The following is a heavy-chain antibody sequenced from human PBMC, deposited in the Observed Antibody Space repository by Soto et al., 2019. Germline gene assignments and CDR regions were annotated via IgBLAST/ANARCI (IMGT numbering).Heavy chain of an antibody. D-gene: IGHD4-17*01. CDR2: IYYSGST. V-gene: IGHV4-30-4*01. J-gene: IGHJ6*02. CDR3: ARDINGGGDYFRISGMDV. CDR1: GGSISSGDYY. Sequence: PSETLSPTCTVSGGSISSGDYYWSWIRQPPGKGLGWIGYIYYSGSTYYNPSLKSRVTISVDTSKNQFSLKLSSVTAADTAVYYCARDINGGGDYFRISGMDVWGQGTTVTVSS.